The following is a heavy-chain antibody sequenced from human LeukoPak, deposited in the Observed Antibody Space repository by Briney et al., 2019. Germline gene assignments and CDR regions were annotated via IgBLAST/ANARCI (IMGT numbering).Heavy chain of an antibody. CDR3: ARYSLTGYYAPDY. J-gene: IGHJ4*02. CDR1: GYSFITYW. CDR2: IYPRDSDT. V-gene: IGHV5-51*01. D-gene: IGHD3-9*01. Sequence: GESLKISCKGSGYSFITYWIGWVRQMPGKGLEWMGIIYPRDSDTRYSPSFQGQVTFSADKSISTAYLQWSSLKASDTAMYYCARYSLTGYYAPDYWGQGTLVTVSS.